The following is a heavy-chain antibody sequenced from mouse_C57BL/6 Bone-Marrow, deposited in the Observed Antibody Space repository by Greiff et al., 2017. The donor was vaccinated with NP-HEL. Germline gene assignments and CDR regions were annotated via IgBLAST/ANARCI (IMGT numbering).Heavy chain of an antibody. J-gene: IGHJ1*03. CDR2: INPNNGGT. V-gene: IGHV1-26*01. CDR3: LITTVVASHWYFDV. CDR1: GYTFTDYY. D-gene: IGHD1-1*01. Sequence: VQLQQSGPELVKPGASVKISCKASGYTFTDYYMNWVKQSHGKSLEWIGDINPNNGGTSYNQKFKGKATLTVDKSSSTAYMELRSLTSEDSAVYYCLITTVVASHWYFDVWGTGTTVTVSS.